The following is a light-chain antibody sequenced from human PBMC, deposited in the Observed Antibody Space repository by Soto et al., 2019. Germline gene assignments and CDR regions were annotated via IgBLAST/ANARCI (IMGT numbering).Light chain of an antibody. CDR1: QSITIW. CDR2: DAS. J-gene: IGKJ1*01. V-gene: IGKV1-5*01. CDR3: QHYNSYSCT. Sequence: DIQMTQSPSTLSASVGDRVTITCRASQSITIWLAWYQQKPGKAPKLLIFDASSLESGVPSRFSGSGSGTEFTLTISSLQPDDFATYYCQHYNSYSCTFGQGTKVEIK.